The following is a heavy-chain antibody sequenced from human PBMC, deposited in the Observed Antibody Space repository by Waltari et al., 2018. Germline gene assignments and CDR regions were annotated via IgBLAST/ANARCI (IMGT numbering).Heavy chain of an antibody. J-gene: IGHJ4*02. Sequence: QMELQESGPRLVKPSETLSLTCNVSGDSISGSRNYWAWLRQPPGKNLPWIGRIYYSGTTYYNPSLKGRFAISVDTSRNQFSLNVNSVTAGDTGIYDCARQLRFVSWIPRYFDSWGRGGLATVSS. V-gene: IGHV4-39*01. CDR3: ARQLRFVSWIPRYFDS. D-gene: IGHD3-3*01. CDR1: GDSISGSRNY. CDR2: IYYSGTT.